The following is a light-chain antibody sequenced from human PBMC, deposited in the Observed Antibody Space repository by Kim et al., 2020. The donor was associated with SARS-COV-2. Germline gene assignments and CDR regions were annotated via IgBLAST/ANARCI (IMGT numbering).Light chain of an antibody. CDR1: QSVSSSY. V-gene: IGKV3-20*01. J-gene: IGKJ2*01. CDR2: GTS. CDR3: QQYGSSPT. Sequence: EIVLTQSPGTLSLSPGERATLSCRAGQSVSSSYLAWYQQQPGQAPRFLIYGTSSRATGIPDRFSGSGSGTDFTLTISRLEPEDFAVYYCQQYGSSPTFGQGTKLEI.